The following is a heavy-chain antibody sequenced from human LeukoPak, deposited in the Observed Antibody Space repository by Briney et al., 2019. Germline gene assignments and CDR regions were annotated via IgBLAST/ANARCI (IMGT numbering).Heavy chain of an antibody. CDR1: GFTFSSYG. J-gene: IGHJ4*02. Sequence: GGSLRLSCAASGFTFSSYGMHWVRQAPGKGLEWVAVISYDGSNKYYADSVKGRFTFSRDNSKNTLYLQMNSLRAEDTAVYYCAKDEYYGSGSYDTPFDYWGQGTLVTVSS. CDR3: AKDEYYGSGSYDTPFDY. CDR2: ISYDGSNK. D-gene: IGHD3-10*01. V-gene: IGHV3-30*18.